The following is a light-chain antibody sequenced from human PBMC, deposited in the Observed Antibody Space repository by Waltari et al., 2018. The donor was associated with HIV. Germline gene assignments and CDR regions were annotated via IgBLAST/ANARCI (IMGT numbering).Light chain of an antibody. J-gene: IGLJ2*01. Sequence: QSVLTQPPSASGTPGQRGTSSCSGSSSNSGSKYVYWNQQFPRTAPNLLIYRNNQRPPGVPVRFSGSKPGTSASLAFSGLRSEDESGYYCAALVDSRSVVFGGGTKLTVL. CDR3: AALVDSRSVV. V-gene: IGLV1-47*01. CDR2: RNN. CDR1: SSNSGSKY.